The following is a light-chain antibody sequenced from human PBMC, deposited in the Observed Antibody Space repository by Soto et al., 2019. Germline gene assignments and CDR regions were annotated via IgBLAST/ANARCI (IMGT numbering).Light chain of an antibody. CDR1: SSDIGGYKY. V-gene: IGLV2-14*01. CDR3: SSYITSSTLYV. CDR2: EVN. J-gene: IGLJ1*01. Sequence: QSALTQPASVSGSPGQSITISCTGTSSDIGGYKYVSWYQQHPGKAPKLMIYEVNNRPSGVSNRFSGSKSGNTASLTISGLQADDEADYYCSSYITSSTLYVFGTGTKLTVL.